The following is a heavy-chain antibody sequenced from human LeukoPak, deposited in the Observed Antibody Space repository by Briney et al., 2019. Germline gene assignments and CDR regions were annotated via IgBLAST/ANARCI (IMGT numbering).Heavy chain of an antibody. V-gene: IGHV3-23*01. CDR2: ISGGGGST. CDR1: GFTFSSYA. D-gene: IGHD1-26*01. CDR3: AKGSTIVGAAVPFDY. J-gene: IGHJ4*02. Sequence: GGSLRLSCAASGFTFSSYAMSWVRQAPGKGLEWVSAISGGGGSTYYADSVKGRFTISRDNSKNTLYLQMNSLRAEDTAVYYCAKGSTIVGAAVPFDYWGQGTLVTVSS.